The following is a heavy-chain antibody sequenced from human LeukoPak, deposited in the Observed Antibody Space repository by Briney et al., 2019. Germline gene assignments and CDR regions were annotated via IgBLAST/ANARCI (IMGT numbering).Heavy chain of an antibody. Sequence: ASVKVSCKASGYTFTNYHIAWVRQAPGQGLEWMGWVSTNDGNTVYAQRLQGRVTMTTDTSTSTAYMELRSLRSDDTAVYYCARGGGPDAFDIWGQGTMVTVSS. J-gene: IGHJ3*02. D-gene: IGHD4-23*01. V-gene: IGHV1-18*01. CDR3: ARGGGPDAFDI. CDR2: VSTNDGNT. CDR1: GYTFTNYH.